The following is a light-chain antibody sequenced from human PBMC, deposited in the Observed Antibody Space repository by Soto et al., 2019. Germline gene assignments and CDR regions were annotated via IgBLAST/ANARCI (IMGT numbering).Light chain of an antibody. V-gene: IGKV1D-12*01. Sequence: IQMTQSPSSVSASVGDRVTISCRASQNIGSWLAWYQQKPGKAPKLLIFGATTLQTGVPSRFRGGGSGTEFTLTITSLQAEDFASYYCQQTDTFPLAFGGGTNVDIK. CDR3: QQTDTFPLA. CDR2: GAT. J-gene: IGKJ4*01. CDR1: QNIGSW.